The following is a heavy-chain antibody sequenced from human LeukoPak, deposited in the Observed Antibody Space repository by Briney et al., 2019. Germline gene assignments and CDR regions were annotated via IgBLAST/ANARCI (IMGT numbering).Heavy chain of an antibody. Sequence: APVKVSCKASGGTFSSYAIRWVRQAPGQGLEWMGGIIPILGTADYAQKLQGRVTITADESMSTAYMELSSLRSEDTAMYYCAREPLSKVGGVIMSREYGMDVWGKGTTVTVSS. CDR3: AREPLSKVGGVIMSREYGMDV. J-gene: IGHJ6*04. CDR2: IIPILGTA. CDR1: GGTFSSYA. D-gene: IGHD3-10*01. V-gene: IGHV1-69*13.